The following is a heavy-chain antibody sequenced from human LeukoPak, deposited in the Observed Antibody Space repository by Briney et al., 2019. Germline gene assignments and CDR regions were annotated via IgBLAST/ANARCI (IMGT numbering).Heavy chain of an antibody. Sequence: ASVKLSCKASGYTFTSYGISWLRQAPGQGLEWMGWICAYNGNTNYAQKLQGRVTMTTYTSTSTAYMELRSLRSDDTAVYYCARGSIVGAYDYTLGGEGTLVTVSS. D-gene: IGHD1-26*01. CDR1: GYTFTSYG. V-gene: IGHV1-18*01. CDR2: ICAYNGNT. CDR3: ARGSIVGAYDYTL. J-gene: IGHJ4*02.